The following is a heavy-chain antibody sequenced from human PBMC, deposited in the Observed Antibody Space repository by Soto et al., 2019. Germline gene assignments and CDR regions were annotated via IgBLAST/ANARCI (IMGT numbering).Heavy chain of an antibody. CDR3: ARLYSRLTPDAFDI. J-gene: IGHJ3*02. CDR1: GFTFSSYA. V-gene: IGHV3-30-3*01. Sequence: GGSLRLSCAASGFTFSSYAMHWVRQAPGKGLEWVAVISYDGSNKYYADSVKGRFTISRDNSKNTLYLQMNSLRAEDTAVYYCARLYSRLTPDAFDIWGQGTMVTVSS. D-gene: IGHD4-4*01. CDR2: ISYDGSNK.